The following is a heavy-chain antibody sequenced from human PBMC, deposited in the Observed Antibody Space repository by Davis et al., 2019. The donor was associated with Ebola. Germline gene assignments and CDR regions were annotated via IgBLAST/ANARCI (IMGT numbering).Heavy chain of an antibody. CDR2: INHSGST. J-gene: IGHJ6*02. CDR3: ARGLEVYGGSGYYIRYYYYYYGMDV. V-gene: IGHV4-34*01. D-gene: IGHD3-3*01. CDR1: GGSFSGYY. Sequence: PSETLSLTCAVYGGSFSGYYWSWIRQPPGKGLEWIGEINHSGSTNYNPSLKSLVTISVDTSKNQFSLKLSSVTAADTAVYYCARGLEVYGGSGYYIRYYYYYYGMDVWGQGTTVTVSS.